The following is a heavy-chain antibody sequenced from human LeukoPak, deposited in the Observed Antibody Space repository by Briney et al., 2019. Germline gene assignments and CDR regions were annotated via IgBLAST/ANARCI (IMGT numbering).Heavy chain of an antibody. V-gene: IGHV4-34*01. CDR3: ARARGCSSTSCYLVLYYYYGMDV. Sequence: SETLSLTCAVYGGSFSGYYWSWIRQPPGKGLEWIGEINHSGSTNYNPSLKSRVTISVDTSKNQFSLKLSSVTAADTAVYYCARARGCSSTSCYLVLYYYYGMDVWGQGTTVTVSS. CDR2: INHSGST. D-gene: IGHD2-2*01. CDR1: GGSFSGYY. J-gene: IGHJ6*02.